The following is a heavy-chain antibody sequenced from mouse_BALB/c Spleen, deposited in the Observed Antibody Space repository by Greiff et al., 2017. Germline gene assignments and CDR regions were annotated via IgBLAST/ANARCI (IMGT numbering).Heavy chain of an antibody. J-gene: IGHJ3*01. D-gene: IGHD1-1*01. CDR3: ARDNGSSYAWFAY. Sequence: QVQLKESGPGLVAPSQSLSITCTVSGFSLTSYGVHWVRQPPGKGLEWLGVIWAGGSTNYNSALMSRLSISKDNSKSQVFLKMNSLQTDDTAMYYCARDNGSSYAWFAYWGQGTLVTVSA. CDR1: GFSLTSYG. CDR2: IWAGGST. V-gene: IGHV2-9*02.